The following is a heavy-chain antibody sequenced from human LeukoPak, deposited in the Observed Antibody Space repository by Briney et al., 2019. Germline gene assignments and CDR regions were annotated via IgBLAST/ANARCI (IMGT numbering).Heavy chain of an antibody. J-gene: IGHJ5*02. CDR3: AKGSSGYFADL. D-gene: IGHD3-22*01. CDR1: GFIFNNYG. CDR2: ISNDGGGT. Sequence: GSLRLSCAASGFIFNNYGLIWVRQAPGKGLEWVSAISNDGGGTTYADFVNGRFTISRDNSKNTLFLQMNSLRAEDTALYYCAKGSSGYFADLWGQETLVTVSS. V-gene: IGHV3-23*01.